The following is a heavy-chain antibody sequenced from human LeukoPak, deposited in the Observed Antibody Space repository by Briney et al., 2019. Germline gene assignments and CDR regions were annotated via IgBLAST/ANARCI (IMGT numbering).Heavy chain of an antibody. CDR1: GFTFSTYA. V-gene: IGHV3-23*01. CDR3: ARGGRCSGDNCYATLYDY. J-gene: IGHJ4*02. CDR2: LSGSGGST. D-gene: IGHD2-15*01. Sequence: GGSLRLSYAASGFTFSTYAMNWVRQAPGKGLEWVSTLSGSGGSTYYADSVKGRFTISRDNAENSLYLQMNSLRPEDTAIYYCARGGRCSGDNCYATLYDYWGQGTVVTVSS.